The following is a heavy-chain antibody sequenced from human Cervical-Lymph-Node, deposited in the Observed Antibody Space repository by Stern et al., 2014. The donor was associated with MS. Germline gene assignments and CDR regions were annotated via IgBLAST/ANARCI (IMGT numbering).Heavy chain of an antibody. D-gene: IGHD6-6*01. V-gene: IGHV1-46*01. J-gene: IGHJ6*02. CDR3: ARTKDSSIEVRPGEYYYVGMDV. CDR1: GYTFITHY. Sequence: QMQLVQSGAEVKKPGASVKVSCKASGYTFITHYMHWVRQAPGQGLEWMGIINPSGGSTRYAQKFQGRVTMTRDTSTSTVYMELSSLRSEDTAVYYCARTKDSSIEVRPGEYYYVGMDVWGQGTTVTVPS. CDR2: INPSGGST.